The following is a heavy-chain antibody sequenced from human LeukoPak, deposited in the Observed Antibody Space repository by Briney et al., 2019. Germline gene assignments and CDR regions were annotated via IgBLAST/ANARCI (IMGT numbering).Heavy chain of an antibody. CDR1: GYTFTSYC. V-gene: IGHV1-46*01. D-gene: IGHD2-8*01. CDR2: ISPNGGGT. CDR3: ARSTYCNTGVCYPYYSYGMDV. J-gene: IGHJ6*02. Sequence: GASVKVSCKASGYTFTSYCMHWVRQGPGQGLEWVGIISPNGGGTSHAQKFQGRVTMTRDTSTSTVYMELSSVGSEDTAGGDWARSTYCNTGVCYPYYSYGMDVWGHGTTVTVSS.